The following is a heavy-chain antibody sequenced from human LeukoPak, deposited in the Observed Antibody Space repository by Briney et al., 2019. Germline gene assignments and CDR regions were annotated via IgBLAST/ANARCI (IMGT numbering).Heavy chain of an antibody. Sequence: SETLSLTCTVSGYSISSGYYWGWIRQPPGKGLEWIGSIYHSGSTYYNPSLKSRVTISVDTSKNQFSLKLSSVTAADTAVYYCARGPSYDFWSGYYYYMDVWGKGTTVTVSS. J-gene: IGHJ6*03. CDR3: ARGPSYDFWSGYYYYMDV. V-gene: IGHV4-38-2*02. CDR2: IYHSGST. CDR1: GYSISSGYY. D-gene: IGHD3-3*01.